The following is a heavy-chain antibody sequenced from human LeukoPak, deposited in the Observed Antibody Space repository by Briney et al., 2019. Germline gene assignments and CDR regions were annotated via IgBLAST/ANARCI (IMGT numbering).Heavy chain of an antibody. J-gene: IGHJ4*02. CDR1: GGSISSYY. Sequence: SETLSLTCTVSGGSISSYYWSWIRQPPGKGLEWIGRIYTSGSTNYNPSLKSRVTLSVDTSKNQFSLKLTSVTAADTAVYYCARDPLHYFGSAPPARDFWGQGTLVTVSS. CDR3: ARDPLHYFGSAPPARDF. CDR2: IYTSGST. V-gene: IGHV4-4*07. D-gene: IGHD3-10*01.